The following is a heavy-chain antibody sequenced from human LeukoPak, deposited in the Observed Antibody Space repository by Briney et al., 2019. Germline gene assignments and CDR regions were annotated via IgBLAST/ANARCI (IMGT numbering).Heavy chain of an antibody. Sequence: PSETLSLTCAVPGYSISSGYYWGWIRQPPGKGLEWIGSIYHSGSTYYNPSLKSRVTISVDTSKNQFSLKLSSVTAADTAVYYCARIRKWAFDIWGQGTMVTVSS. CDR3: ARIRKWAFDI. D-gene: IGHD2-8*01. CDR1: GYSISSGYY. V-gene: IGHV4-38-2*01. CDR2: IYHSGST. J-gene: IGHJ3*02.